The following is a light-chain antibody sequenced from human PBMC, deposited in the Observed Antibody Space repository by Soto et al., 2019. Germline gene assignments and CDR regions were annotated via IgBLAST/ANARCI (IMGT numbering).Light chain of an antibody. J-gene: IGKJ1*01. CDR1: QSVSSSY. V-gene: IGKV3-20*01. CDR3: QQYGSSPWT. CDR2: GAS. Sequence: EIVLTQSPGTLSLSPGERATLSCRASQSVSSSYLAWYQQKPGQAPRLLIYGASSRATGIPDRFSGSGSGTDFTLTISRLEPEDFAVYYWQQYGSSPWTFGQGTKVKSN.